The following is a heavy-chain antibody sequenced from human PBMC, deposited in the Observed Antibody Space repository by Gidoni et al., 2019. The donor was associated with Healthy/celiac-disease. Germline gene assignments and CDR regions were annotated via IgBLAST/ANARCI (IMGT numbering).Heavy chain of an antibody. V-gene: IGHV3-7*03. CDR3: ARELVAAQGGAFDI. Sequence: EVQLVESGGGLVQPGGSLRLSCAASGFTFSSYWMSWVRQAPGKGLESVANIKQDGSEKYYVDSVKGRFTISRDNAKNSLYLQMNSLRAEDTAVYYCARELVAAQGGAFDIWGQGTMVTVSS. J-gene: IGHJ3*02. CDR2: IKQDGSEK. D-gene: IGHD6-6*01. CDR1: GFTFSSYW.